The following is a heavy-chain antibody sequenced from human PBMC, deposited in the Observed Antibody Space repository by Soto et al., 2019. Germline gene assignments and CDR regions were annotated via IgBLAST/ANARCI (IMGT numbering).Heavy chain of an antibody. CDR1: GYSFTGYW. Sequence: LGESLKISCKGSGYSFTGYWIGWVRQMPGKGLEWMGMIYAGDSDTRYSPSFQGQVTISVDESISTAYLQWSSLKASDTAVYFCARLSSGSNFFSDYWGQGTLVTVSS. J-gene: IGHJ4*02. CDR3: ARLSSGSNFFSDY. V-gene: IGHV5-51*01. CDR2: IYAGDSDT. D-gene: IGHD3-22*01.